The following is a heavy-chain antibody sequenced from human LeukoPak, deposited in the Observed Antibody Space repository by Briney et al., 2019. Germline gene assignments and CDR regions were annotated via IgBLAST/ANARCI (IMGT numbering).Heavy chain of an antibody. CDR2: INPSGGST. V-gene: IGHV1-46*01. Sequence: GASVKVSCKASGYTFTSYYMHWVRQAPGQGLEWMGIINPSGGSTSYAQKFQGRVTMTRDTTTSTVYMELSSLRSEDTAVYYCARDTPRGYSYGCPFDYWGQGTLVTVSS. D-gene: IGHD5-18*01. CDR3: ARDTPRGYSYGCPFDY. CDR1: GYTFTSYY. J-gene: IGHJ4*02.